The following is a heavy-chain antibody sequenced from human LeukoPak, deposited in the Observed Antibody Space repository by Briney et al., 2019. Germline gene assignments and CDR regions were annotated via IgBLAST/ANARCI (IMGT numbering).Heavy chain of an antibody. V-gene: IGHV3-23*01. D-gene: IGHD3-10*01. CDR2: ISGSGGST. CDR1: GFTFSSSA. Sequence: PGGSLRLSCAASGFTFSSSAMSWVRQAPGKGLEWVSAISGSGGSTYYADSVKGRFTISRDNSKNTLYLQMNSLRAEDTAVYYCAKAGGLLMVRGVIPYWYFDLWGRGTLVTVSS. CDR3: AKAGGLLMVRGVIPYWYFDL. J-gene: IGHJ2*01.